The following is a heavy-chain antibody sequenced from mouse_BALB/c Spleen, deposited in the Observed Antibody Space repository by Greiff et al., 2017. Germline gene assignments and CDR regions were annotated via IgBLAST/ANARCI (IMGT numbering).Heavy chain of an antibody. J-gene: IGHJ3*01. D-gene: IGHD2-10*02. Sequence: DVMLVESGPSLVKPSQTLSLTCSVTGDSITSGYWNWIRKFPGNKLEYMGYISYSGSTYYNPSLKSRISITRVTSKNQYYLQLNSVTTEDTATYYCARRGYGNWGFAYWGKGNLVTVSA. CDR3: ARRGYGNWGFAY. V-gene: IGHV3-8*02. CDR1: GDSITSGY. CDR2: ISYSGST.